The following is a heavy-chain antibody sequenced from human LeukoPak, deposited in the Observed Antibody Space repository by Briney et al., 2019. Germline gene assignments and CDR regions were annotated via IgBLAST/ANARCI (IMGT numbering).Heavy chain of an antibody. J-gene: IGHJ4*02. D-gene: IGHD3-22*01. CDR1: GFTFSTYV. Sequence: GASLRLSCAASGFTFSTYVMSWVRQAPGKGLEWVSTISGSGGSTDYADSLKGRFTVSRDNSKNTLYLQMNSLRAEDTAVYYCAKDGYNYDSSGHFDYWGQGTLVTVSS. CDR3: AKDGYNYDSSGHFDY. CDR2: ISGSGGST. V-gene: IGHV3-23*01.